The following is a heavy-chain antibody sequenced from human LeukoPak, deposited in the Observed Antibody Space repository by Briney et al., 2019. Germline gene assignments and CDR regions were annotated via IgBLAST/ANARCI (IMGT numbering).Heavy chain of an antibody. D-gene: IGHD2-2*01. V-gene: IGHV1-8*02. CDR2: MNPNSGNT. CDR1: GGTFSSYA. Sequence: ASVKVSCKASGGTFSSYAISWVRQATGQGLEWMGWMNPNSGNTGYAQKFQGRVTMTRNTSISTAYMELSSLRSEDTAVYYCARGMPFYYYYMDVWGKGTTVTVSS. J-gene: IGHJ6*03. CDR3: ARGMPFYYYYMDV.